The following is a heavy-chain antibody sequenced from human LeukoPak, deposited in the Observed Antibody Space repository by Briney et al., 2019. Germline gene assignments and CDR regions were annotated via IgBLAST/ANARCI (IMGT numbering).Heavy chain of an antibody. CDR3: ARGIHGYDAFDI. Sequence: ASVKVSCKASGYTFTSYGINWVRQATGQGLEWMGWMNPNSGNTGYAQKFQGRVTMTRNTSISTAYMELSSLRSEDTAVYYCARGIHGYDAFDIWGQGTMVTVSS. J-gene: IGHJ3*02. CDR1: GYTFTSYG. D-gene: IGHD2-15*01. V-gene: IGHV1-8*01. CDR2: MNPNSGNT.